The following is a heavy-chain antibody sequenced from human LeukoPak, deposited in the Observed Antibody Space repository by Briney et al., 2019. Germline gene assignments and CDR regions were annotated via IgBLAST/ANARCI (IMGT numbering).Heavy chain of an antibody. D-gene: IGHD3-10*01. CDR2: IYHSGST. CDR1: GYSISSGYD. Sequence: PSETLSLTCAVSGYSISSGYDWGWILQPPGKGLEWIGSIYHSGSTYYNPSLKSRVTISVDTSKNQFSLKLSSVTAADTAVYYCARVERGSGSFYYYYYMDVWGKGTTVTVSS. J-gene: IGHJ6*03. V-gene: IGHV4-38-2*01. CDR3: ARVERGSGSFYYYYYMDV.